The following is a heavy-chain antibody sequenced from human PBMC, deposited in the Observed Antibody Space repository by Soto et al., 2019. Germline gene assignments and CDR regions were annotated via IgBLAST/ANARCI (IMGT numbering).Heavy chain of an antibody. D-gene: IGHD2-21*01. CDR3: ARDSLKMAILRIDY. CDR1: GFTFSSYA. Sequence: QVQLVESGGGVVQPGRSLRLSCAASGFTFSSYAMHWVRQAPGKGLEWVAVISYDGSNKYYADSVKGRFTISRDNSKNTLYLQMYSLRAEDTAVYYCARDSLKMAILRIDYWGQGTLVTVSS. J-gene: IGHJ4*02. CDR2: ISYDGSNK. V-gene: IGHV3-30-3*01.